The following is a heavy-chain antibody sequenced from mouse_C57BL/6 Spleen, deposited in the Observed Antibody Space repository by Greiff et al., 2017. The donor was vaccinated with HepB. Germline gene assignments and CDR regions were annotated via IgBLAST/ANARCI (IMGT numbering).Heavy chain of an antibody. CDR1: GYSITSGYY. Sequence: EVHLVESGPGLVKPSQSLSLTCSVTGYSITSGYYWNWIRQFPGNKLEWMGYISYDGSNNYNPSLKNRISITRDTSKNQFFLKLNSVTTEDTATYYCARRGTTEDYWGQGTTLTVSS. CDR3: ARRGTTEDY. J-gene: IGHJ2*01. V-gene: IGHV3-6*01. D-gene: IGHD1-1*01. CDR2: ISYDGSN.